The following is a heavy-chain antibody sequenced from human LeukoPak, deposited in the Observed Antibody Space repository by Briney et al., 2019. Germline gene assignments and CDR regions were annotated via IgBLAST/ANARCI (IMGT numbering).Heavy chain of an antibody. D-gene: IGHD6-13*01. CDR3: ARGYSSSWLGYFDY. CDR1: GFTFSSYG. CDR2: VSSDGSIK. Sequence: PGGSLRLSFVASGFTFSSYGIHWVRQAPGKGLEWVAVVSSDGSIKYNADSVKGRFTIFRDTSKNTVYLQMNSLGAEDTAFYYCARGYSSSWLGYFDYWGQGTLVTVSS. V-gene: IGHV3-30*03. J-gene: IGHJ4*02.